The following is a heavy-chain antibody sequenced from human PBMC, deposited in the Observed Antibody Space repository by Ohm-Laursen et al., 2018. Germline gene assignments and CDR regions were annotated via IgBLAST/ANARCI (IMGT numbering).Heavy chain of an antibody. J-gene: IGHJ6*02. CDR1: GYTFTGYY. CDR2: INPNSGGT. D-gene: IGHD2-15*01. V-gene: IGHV1-2*02. CDR3: ARDDCSGGSCYLYYGMDV. Sequence: SSVKVSCKASGYTFTGYYMHWVRQAPGQGLEWMGWINPNSGGTNYAQKFQGRVTVTRDTSISTAYMELSRLRSDDTAVYYCARDDCSGGSCYLYYGMDVWGQGTTVTVSS.